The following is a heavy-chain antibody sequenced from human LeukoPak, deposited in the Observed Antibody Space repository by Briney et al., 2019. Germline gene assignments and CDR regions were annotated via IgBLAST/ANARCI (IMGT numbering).Heavy chain of an antibody. CDR1: GGTFSSYA. V-gene: IGHV1-69*04. CDR3: ARDYSSSWSPSGDY. CDR2: IIPILGIA. D-gene: IGHD6-13*01. J-gene: IGHJ4*02. Sequence: SVTVSCKASGGTFSSYAISWVRQAPGQGLEWMGRIIPILGIANYAQKFQGRVTITADKSTSTAYMELSSLRSEDTAVYYCARDYSSSWSPSGDYWGQGTLVTVSS.